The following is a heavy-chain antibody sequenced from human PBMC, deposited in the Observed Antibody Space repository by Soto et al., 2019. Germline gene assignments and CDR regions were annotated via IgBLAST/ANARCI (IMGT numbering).Heavy chain of an antibody. V-gene: IGHV4-4*02. D-gene: IGHD3-3*01. J-gene: IGHJ4*02. CDR1: GGSISSSNW. CDR3: ASSLSGYHTRTYFDY. CDR2: IYHSGST. Sequence: SETLSLTCAVSGGSISSSNWWSWVRQPPGKGLEWIGEIYHSGSTNYNPSLKSRVTISVDKSKNQFSLKLSSVTAADTAVYYCASSLSGYHTRTYFDYWGQGTLVTVS.